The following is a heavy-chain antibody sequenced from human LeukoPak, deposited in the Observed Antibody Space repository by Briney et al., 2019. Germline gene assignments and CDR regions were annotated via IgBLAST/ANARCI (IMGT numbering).Heavy chain of an antibody. Sequence: PGGSLRLSCAASGFTVSSNYMSWVRQAPGKGLEWVSVIYSGGSTYYADSVKGRFTISRHNSKNTLYLQMNSLRAEDTAVYYCARDRGERYSYGYGSYYYYGMDVWGQGTTVTVSS. CDR3: ARDRGERYSYGYGSYYYYGMDV. CDR1: GFTVSSNY. V-gene: IGHV3-53*04. CDR2: IYSGGST. J-gene: IGHJ6*02. D-gene: IGHD5-18*01.